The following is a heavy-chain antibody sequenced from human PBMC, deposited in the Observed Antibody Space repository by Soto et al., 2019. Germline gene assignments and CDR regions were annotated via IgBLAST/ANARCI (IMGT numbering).Heavy chain of an antibody. V-gene: IGHV3-21*01. CDR2: ISSSISYI. CDR3: ARAPSSSSGWYMYYYGMDV. J-gene: IGHJ6*02. CDR1: GFTFSSYW. D-gene: IGHD6-19*01. Sequence: GGSLRLSCAASGFTFSSYWMSWVRQAPGKGLDCVLFISSSISYIYYADSVKGRFTISRDNAKNSLYLQMNSLRAEDTAVYYCARAPSSSSGWYMYYYGMDVWGQGTTVTVSS.